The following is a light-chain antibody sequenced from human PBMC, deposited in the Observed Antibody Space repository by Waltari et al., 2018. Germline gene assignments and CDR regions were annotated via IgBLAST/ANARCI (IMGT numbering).Light chain of an antibody. J-gene: IGKJ4*01. CDR2: WAS. Sequence: DIVMTQSPDSLAVSLGERATINCKSSRSVLYSTNNKNYLAWYQQKPGQPPRLLIYWASTRESGVPDRFSGSGSGTDFTLTISSLQAEDVAVYYCQHDDELPLTFGGGTKVEIK. CDR3: QHDDELPLT. CDR1: RSVLYSTNNKNY. V-gene: IGKV4-1*01.